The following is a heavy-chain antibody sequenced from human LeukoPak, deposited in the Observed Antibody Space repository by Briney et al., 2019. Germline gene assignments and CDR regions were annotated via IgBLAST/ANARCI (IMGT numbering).Heavy chain of an antibody. J-gene: IGHJ3*02. V-gene: IGHV4-34*01. CDR1: GGSFSGYY. CDR2: INHSGST. Sequence: NPSETLSLTCAVYGGSFSGYYWSWIRQPPGKGLEWIGEINHSGSTNYIPPLKSRVTISVDTSKNQFSLKLSSVTAADTAVYYCARGNYYGSGTLGAFDIWGQGTMVTVSS. CDR3: ARGNYYGSGTLGAFDI. D-gene: IGHD3-10*01.